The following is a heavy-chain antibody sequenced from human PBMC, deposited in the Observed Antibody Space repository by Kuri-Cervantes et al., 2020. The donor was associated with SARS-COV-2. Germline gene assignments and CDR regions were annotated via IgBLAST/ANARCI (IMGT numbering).Heavy chain of an antibody. CDR2: IYYSGGT. Sequence: GSLRLSCTVSGGSISSSSYYWGWIRQPPGKGLEWIGSIYYSGGTYYNPSLKSRVTISVDTSKNQFSLKLSSVTAADTAVYYCARVGITIFGVGPPMGYWGQGTLVTVSS. V-gene: IGHV4-39*07. CDR3: ARVGITIFGVGPPMGY. D-gene: IGHD3-3*01. J-gene: IGHJ4*02. CDR1: GGSISSSSYY.